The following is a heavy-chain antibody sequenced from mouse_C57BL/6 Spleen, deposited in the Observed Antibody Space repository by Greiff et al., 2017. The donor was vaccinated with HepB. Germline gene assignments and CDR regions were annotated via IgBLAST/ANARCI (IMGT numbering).Heavy chain of an antibody. J-gene: IGHJ3*01. D-gene: IGHD3-2*02. CDR2: INPNNGGT. CDR3: ARLGGLRLLTWFAY. CDR1: GYTFTDYN. Sequence: EVQLQHSGPELVKPGASVKIPCKASGYTFTDYNMDWVKQSHGKSLEWIGDINPNNGGTIYNQKFKGKATLTVDKSSSTAYMELRSLTSEDTAVYYCARLGGLRLLTWFAYWGQGTLVTVSA. V-gene: IGHV1-18*01.